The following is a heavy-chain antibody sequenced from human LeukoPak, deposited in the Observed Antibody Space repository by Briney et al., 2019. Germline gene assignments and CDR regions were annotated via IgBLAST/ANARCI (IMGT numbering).Heavy chain of an antibody. CDR2: IYYSGST. CDR1: GGSISSSSYY. J-gene: IGHJ4*02. D-gene: IGHD3-10*01. CDR3: TKGRGI. Sequence: PSETLSLTYTVSGGSISSSSYYWGWIRQPPGKGLEWIGSIYYSGSTYYNPSLKSRVTISVDTSKNQFSLKLTSVTAADTAVYYCTKGRGIWGQGTLVTVSS. V-gene: IGHV4-39*07.